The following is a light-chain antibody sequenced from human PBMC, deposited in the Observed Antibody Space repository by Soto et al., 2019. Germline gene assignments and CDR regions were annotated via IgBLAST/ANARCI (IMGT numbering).Light chain of an antibody. J-gene: IGLJ1*01. CDR3: NSYAGSNIYV. V-gene: IGLV2-8*01. CDR2: EVN. CDR1: SSDVGGYNF. Sequence: QSVLTQPPSASGSPGQSVTISCTGTSSDVGGYNFVSWYQHHPGKAPKLIIYEVNKRPSGVPNRFSGYKSGNTASLTVSGLQAEDEADYYCNSYAGSNIYVFGTGTKVTVL.